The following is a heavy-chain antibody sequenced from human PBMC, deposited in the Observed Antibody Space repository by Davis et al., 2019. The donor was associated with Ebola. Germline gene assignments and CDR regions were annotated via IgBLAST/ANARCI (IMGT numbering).Heavy chain of an antibody. CDR3: ARRVGARSGFDY. V-gene: IGHV1-18*01. Sequence: ASVKVSCKASGYTFTSYGISWVRQAPGQELEWMGWISAYNGNTNYAQKLQGRVTMTTDTSTNTAYMELRSLRSEDTAVYYCARRVGARSGFDYWGQGSLVTVSS. D-gene: IGHD1-26*01. CDR2: ISAYNGNT. CDR1: GYTFTSYG. J-gene: IGHJ4*02.